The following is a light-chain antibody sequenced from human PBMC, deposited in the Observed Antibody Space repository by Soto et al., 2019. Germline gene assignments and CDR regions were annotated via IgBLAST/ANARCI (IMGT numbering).Light chain of an antibody. V-gene: IGKV2-28*01. CDR1: QSLRHSNGYNY. CDR3: MQALQTPLYT. CDR2: LGS. J-gene: IGKJ2*01. Sequence: DLVMTQSPLSLPVTPGEPASISCRSSQSLRHSNGYNYLDWYLQKPGQSPQLLIYLGSNRASGVHDRFSGSGSGTDFTLEISRVEAEDVGVYYCMQALQTPLYTFGQGTKLEIK.